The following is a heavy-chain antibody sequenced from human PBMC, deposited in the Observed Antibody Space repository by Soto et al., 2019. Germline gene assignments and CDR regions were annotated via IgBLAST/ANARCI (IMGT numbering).Heavy chain of an antibody. CDR1: GFTFSSYT. V-gene: IGHV3-23*01. J-gene: IGHJ4*02. D-gene: IGHD2-15*01. CDR2: VSIGGST. Sequence: DVQLLESGGCLVQPEGSLRLSCAASGFTFSSYTMGWVRQGPGKGLEWVAVVSIGGSTHYADSVRGRFTISRDNSKNTLSLQMNSLTAEDTAVYFCAKRRGAGGHFDYWGQGDLVTVSS. CDR3: AKRRGAGGHFDY.